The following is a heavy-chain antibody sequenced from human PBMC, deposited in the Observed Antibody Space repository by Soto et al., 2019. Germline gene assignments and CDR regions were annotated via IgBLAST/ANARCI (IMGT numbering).Heavy chain of an antibody. J-gene: IGHJ2*01. D-gene: IGHD2-21*02. CDR1: GITFSSFA. Sequence: QVHLVESGGGVVQPGRSLTLSCTASGITFSSFAVHWVRQSPGKGLDWVAAISYDGTTKFYADSVKGRFSISRDNSKNTLYLQMNSLSGEDTAVYYCARDPCGYCFDWYFDHWGHGTLVTVSS. CDR2: ISYDGTTK. V-gene: IGHV3-30-3*01. CDR3: ARDPCGYCFDWYFDH.